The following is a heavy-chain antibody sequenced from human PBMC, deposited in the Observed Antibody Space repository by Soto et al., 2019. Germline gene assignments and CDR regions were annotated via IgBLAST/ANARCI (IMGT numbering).Heavy chain of an antibody. D-gene: IGHD2-2*01. CDR1: GFTFSSYW. CDR2: IKQDGSEK. V-gene: IGHV3-7*03. J-gene: IGHJ6*02. Sequence: EVQLVESGGGLVQPGGSLRLACAASGFTFSSYWMSWVRKAPGKGLEWVAHIKQDGSEKYYVDSVKGRCTISRDNAKNSLYMQINSRRAEDTAVYYCAIDRGWNIVVVPAAMTNGMDVSGHGTTVTVSS. CDR3: AIDRGWNIVVVPAAMTNGMDV.